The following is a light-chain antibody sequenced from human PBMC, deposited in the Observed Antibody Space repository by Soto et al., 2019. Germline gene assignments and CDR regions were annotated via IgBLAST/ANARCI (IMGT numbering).Light chain of an antibody. Sequence: QSVLTLPPSASGTPGQRVTISCSGSNSNIGSNAVSWYQQLPGTAPKLLIYNNDQRPSGVPGRFSASKSGTSASLAISGLQSGDEADYYCAAWDDSLNGRVFGGGTQLTVL. V-gene: IGLV1-44*01. CDR3: AAWDDSLNGRV. CDR2: NND. CDR1: NSNIGSNA. J-gene: IGLJ3*02.